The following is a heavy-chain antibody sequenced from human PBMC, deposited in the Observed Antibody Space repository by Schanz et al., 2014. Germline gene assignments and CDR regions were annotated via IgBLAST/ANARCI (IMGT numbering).Heavy chain of an antibody. D-gene: IGHD2-8*01. Sequence: QVQLVQSGAEVKKPGASVKVSCTASGYTFSSYGITWVRQAPGQGLEWMGMINPSGGSTTYAQKFQGRVSITADTSTNTAYMELSSLTSEDAAVHYCDRGRGVYDYWGQGTLVTVSS. V-gene: IGHV1-69*02. CDR3: DRGRGVYDY. CDR2: INPSGGST. CDR1: GYTFSSYG. J-gene: IGHJ4*02.